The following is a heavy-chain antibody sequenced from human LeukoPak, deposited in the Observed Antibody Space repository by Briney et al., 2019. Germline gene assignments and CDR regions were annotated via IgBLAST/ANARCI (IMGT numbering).Heavy chain of an antibody. CDR2: MNPNSGNT. Sequence: ASVKVSCKASGYTFSSYDINWVRQAPGQGLEWMGWMNPNSGNTGYTQKFQGRVTMTRNTSIGTAYMELSSLRSEDTAVYYCARLVGGSGLNAFDIWGQGIMVTVSS. CDR3: ARLVGGSGLNAFDI. D-gene: IGHD3-10*01. V-gene: IGHV1-8*01. J-gene: IGHJ3*02. CDR1: GYTFSSYD.